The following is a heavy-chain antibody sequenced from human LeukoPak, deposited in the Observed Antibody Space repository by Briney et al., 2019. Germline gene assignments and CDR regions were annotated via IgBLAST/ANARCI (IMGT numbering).Heavy chain of an antibody. CDR1: GCSIRSGDYY. Sequence: SETLSLTCTVSGCSIRSGDYYWSWIRQPPGKGLEWIGYIYYSGSTYYNPSLKSRVTISVDTSKNQFSLKLSSVTAADTAVYYCARGDSSGYYELLDYWGQGTLVTVSS. CDR3: ARGDSSGYYELLDY. J-gene: IGHJ4*02. V-gene: IGHV4-30-4*08. D-gene: IGHD3-22*01. CDR2: IYYSGST.